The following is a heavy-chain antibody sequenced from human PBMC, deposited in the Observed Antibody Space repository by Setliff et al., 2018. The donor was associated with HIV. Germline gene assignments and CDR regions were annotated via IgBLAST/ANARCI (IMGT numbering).Heavy chain of an antibody. D-gene: IGHD1-26*01. CDR3: ARDDKWAFDY. V-gene: IGHV3-48*01. J-gene: IGHJ4*02. Sequence: GESLTISCAVSGFNANPYTMAWVRQAPGRGLEWLSSLRGDGIISYADSVKGRFTISRDSAKNSLFLQMNSLRGEDTAVYFCARDDKWAFDYWGQGTQVTVSS. CDR2: LRGDGII. CDR1: GFNANPYT.